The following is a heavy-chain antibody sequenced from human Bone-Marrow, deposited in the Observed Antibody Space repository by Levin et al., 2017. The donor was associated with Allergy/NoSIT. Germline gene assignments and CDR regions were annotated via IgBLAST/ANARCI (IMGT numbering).Heavy chain of an antibody. D-gene: IGHD6-19*01. CDR3: ARGGKTVAVDYYFDY. CDR1: GFSVSSNY. V-gene: IGHV3-53*01. J-gene: IGHJ4*02. CDR2: LFGGGST. Sequence: LSLTCAASGFSVSSNYMTWVRQAPGKGLEWVSVLFGGGSTYYADSVKGRFTISRDNSKNTLYLQMNSLRADDTAVYYCARGGKTVAVDYYFDYWGQGTLVTVSS.